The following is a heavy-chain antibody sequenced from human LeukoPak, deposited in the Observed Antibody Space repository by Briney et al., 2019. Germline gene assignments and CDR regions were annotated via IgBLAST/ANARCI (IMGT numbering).Heavy chain of an antibody. D-gene: IGHD3-22*01. CDR2: ISGSGGST. Sequence: PGGSLRLSCAASGFTFSSYAMSWVRQAPGKGLEWVSAISGSGGSTYYADSVKGRFTISRDNSKNTLYLQMNSLGAEDTAVYYCANVRIYPRGSGFDYWGQGTLVTVSS. CDR1: GFTFSSYA. V-gene: IGHV3-23*01. J-gene: IGHJ4*02. CDR3: ANVRIYPRGSGFDY.